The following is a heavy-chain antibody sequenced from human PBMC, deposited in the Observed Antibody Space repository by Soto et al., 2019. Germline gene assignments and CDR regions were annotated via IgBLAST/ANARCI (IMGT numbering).Heavy chain of an antibody. Sequence: QVQLQESGPGLVKPSQTLSLTCTVSGGSISNDDYYWSCIRQTPGKGLEWIGYIYYRGSTYYNPSLKSRVTISVDTSKNQYSLKLGSVTAADTAVYYCARAGGDYLGYYYGMDVWGQGTTVTVSS. CDR1: GGSISNDDYY. CDR2: IYYRGST. CDR3: ARAGGDYLGYYYGMDV. V-gene: IGHV4-30-4*01. D-gene: IGHD4-17*01. J-gene: IGHJ6*02.